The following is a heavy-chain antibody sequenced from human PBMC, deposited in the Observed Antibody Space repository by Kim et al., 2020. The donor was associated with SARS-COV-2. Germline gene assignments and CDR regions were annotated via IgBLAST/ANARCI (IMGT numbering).Heavy chain of an antibody. Sequence: GGSLRLSCAASGFTFSSYAMSWVRQAPGKGLEWVSTISGTGGSTYYADSVKGRFTISRDNSKNTLYLQMNSLRAEDTAVYYCAKSGAYCSGGSCSLNAFDIWGQGTMVTVSS. CDR3: AKSGAYCSGGSCSLNAFDI. D-gene: IGHD2-15*01. CDR2: ISGTGGST. V-gene: IGHV3-23*01. CDR1: GFTFSSYA. J-gene: IGHJ3*02.